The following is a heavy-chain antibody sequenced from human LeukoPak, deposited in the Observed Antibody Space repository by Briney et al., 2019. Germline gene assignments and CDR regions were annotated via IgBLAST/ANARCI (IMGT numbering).Heavy chain of an antibody. CDR2: IYYSGST. J-gene: IGHJ4*02. CDR1: GGSLSSYY. D-gene: IGHD3-9*01. Sequence: PSETLSLTCTVSGGSLSSYYWSWIRQPPGKGLEWIGYIYYSGSTNYNPSLKSRVTISVDTSKNQFSLKLSSMTAADTAVYYCARAQLRYFDWFPDFDYWGQGTLVTVSS. CDR3: ARAQLRYFDWFPDFDY. V-gene: IGHV4-59*01.